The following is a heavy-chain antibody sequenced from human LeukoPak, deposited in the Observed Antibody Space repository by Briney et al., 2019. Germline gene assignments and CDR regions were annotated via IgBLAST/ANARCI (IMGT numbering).Heavy chain of an antibody. CDR2: ISAYNGST. Sequence: EASVKVSCKASGYTFTSYGISWVRQAPGQGLEWMGWISAYNGSTNYAQKLQGRVTMTTDTSTSTAYMELRSLRSDDTAVYYCARTLYCSSTSCYGDYWGQGTLVTVSS. CDR3: ARTLYCSSTSCYGDY. D-gene: IGHD2-2*01. J-gene: IGHJ4*02. CDR1: GYTFTSYG. V-gene: IGHV1-18*01.